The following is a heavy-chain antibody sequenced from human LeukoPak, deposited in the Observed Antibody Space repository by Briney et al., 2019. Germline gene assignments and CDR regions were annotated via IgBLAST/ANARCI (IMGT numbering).Heavy chain of an antibody. CDR1: GFTFSNYW. CDR2: IKQDGSEK. Sequence: GGSLRLSCAASGFTFSNYWMTWVRQAPGKGLEWVANIKQDGSEKYYVDSVKGRFTISRDNTKNSLYLQMNSLRAEDTAVYYCARGGSSWYELNFDYWGQGTLVTVSS. V-gene: IGHV3-7*04. CDR3: ARGGSSWYELNFDY. J-gene: IGHJ4*02. D-gene: IGHD6-13*01.